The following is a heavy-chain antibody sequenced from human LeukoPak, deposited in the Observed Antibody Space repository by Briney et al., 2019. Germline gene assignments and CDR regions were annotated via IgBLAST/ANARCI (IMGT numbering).Heavy chain of an antibody. CDR3: ARGYCSGGSCYSYFDY. J-gene: IGHJ4*02. V-gene: IGHV1-2*02. D-gene: IGHD2-15*01. CDR1: GYTFTGYY. CDR2: INPNSGGT. Sequence: GASVKVSCKASGYTFTGYYMHWVRQAPGQGLEWMGWINPNSGGTNYAQKFQGRVTMTRDTSISTADMDLSRLRSDDTAVYYCARGYCSGGSCYSYFDYWGQGTLVTVSS.